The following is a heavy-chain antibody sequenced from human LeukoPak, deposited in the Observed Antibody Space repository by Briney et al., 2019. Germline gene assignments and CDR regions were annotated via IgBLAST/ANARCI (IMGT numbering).Heavy chain of an antibody. J-gene: IGHJ4*02. CDR3: ARDSAYYYDSSGYFDY. D-gene: IGHD3-22*01. Sequence: GGSLRLSCAASGFTFSSYSMNWVRQAPGKGLEWVSSISSSSSYIYYADSVKGRFTISRDNAKNSLYLQMNSLRAEDTAVYYCARDSAYYYDSSGYFDYWGQGTLVTVSS. CDR2: ISSSSSYI. CDR1: GFTFSSYS. V-gene: IGHV3-21*01.